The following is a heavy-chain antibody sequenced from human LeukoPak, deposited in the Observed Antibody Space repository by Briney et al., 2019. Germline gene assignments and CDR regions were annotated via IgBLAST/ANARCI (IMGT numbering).Heavy chain of an antibody. V-gene: IGHV3-7*01. CDR3: ARETDDSSVDY. Sequence: GGSLGLSCAASGFTFSSYWMSWVRQAPGKGLEWVANIKQDGSEKYYVDSVKGRFTISRDNAKNSLYLQMNSLRAEDTAVYYCARETDDSSVDYWGQGTLVTVSS. CDR1: GFTFSSYW. CDR2: IKQDGSEK. D-gene: IGHD3-22*01. J-gene: IGHJ4*02.